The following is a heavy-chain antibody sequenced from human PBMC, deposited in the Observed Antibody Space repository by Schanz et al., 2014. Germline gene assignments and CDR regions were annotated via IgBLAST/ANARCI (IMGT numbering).Heavy chain of an antibody. CDR1: GFTFRGHA. CDR2: TSTDGTKT. J-gene: IGHJ4*02. D-gene: IGHD3-22*01. Sequence: VQLVESGGGLVQPGRSLRLSCAASGFTFRGHAMHWVRQAPGQGLEKVAVTSTDGTKTYYAASVRGRFTISRDNSKNTVYLQMNSLRPEDTAVYYCAKEDRTHSSDYVYWGQGTLVTVSS. CDR3: AKEDRTHSSDYVY. V-gene: IGHV3-30*04.